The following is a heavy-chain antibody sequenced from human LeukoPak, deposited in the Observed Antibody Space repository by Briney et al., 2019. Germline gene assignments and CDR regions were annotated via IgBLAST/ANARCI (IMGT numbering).Heavy chain of an antibody. CDR1: GFTFDDYA. CDR3: AKDMVDSGSYSQSGFDY. Sequence: GGSLRLSCAASGFTFDDYAMHWVRQAPGKGPEWVSGISWNSGSIGYADSVKGRFTISRDNAKNSLYLQMNSLGAEDTALYYCAKDMVDSGSYSQSGFDYWGQGTLVTVSS. D-gene: IGHD1-26*01. V-gene: IGHV3-9*01. CDR2: ISWNSGSI. J-gene: IGHJ4*02.